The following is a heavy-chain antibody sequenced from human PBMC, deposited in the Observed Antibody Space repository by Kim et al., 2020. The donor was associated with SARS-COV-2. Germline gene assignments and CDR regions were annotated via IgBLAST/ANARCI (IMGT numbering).Heavy chain of an antibody. CDR3: ARGYGDSYGH. V-gene: IGHV1-46*01. D-gene: IGHD2-21*02. CDR1: GYTFTSDH. Sequence: ASVKVSCKASGYTFTSDHMFWVRQAPGQGLEWMGVINPSGGSTSYAQKFQDRVTLTSDTSTSTVYMEMSSLRSEDTAVYYCARGYGDSYGHWGQGTLVTVSS. J-gene: IGHJ4*02. CDR2: INPSGGST.